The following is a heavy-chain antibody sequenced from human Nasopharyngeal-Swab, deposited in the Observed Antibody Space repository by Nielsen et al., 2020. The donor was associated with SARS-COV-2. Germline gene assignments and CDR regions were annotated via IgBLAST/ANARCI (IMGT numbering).Heavy chain of an antibody. CDR1: GFTFSNYG. CDR3: AREGIVGATKLDY. D-gene: IGHD1-26*01. CDR2: IWYDGSNK. Sequence: GGSLRLSCAASGFTFSNYGIHWVRQAPGKGPEWVAVIWYDGSNKYYADSVKGRFTISRDNSKNTLYLQMNSLRAEDTAVYYCAREGIVGATKLDYWGQGTLVTVSS. V-gene: IGHV3-33*01. J-gene: IGHJ4*02.